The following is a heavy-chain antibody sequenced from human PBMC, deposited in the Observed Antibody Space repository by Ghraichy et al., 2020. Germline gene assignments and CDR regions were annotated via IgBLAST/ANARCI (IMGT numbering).Heavy chain of an antibody. CDR3: ASESLKPGFDC. CDR1: GLTFNTYW. CDR2: IKQDGSEK. V-gene: IGHV3-7*03. Sequence: GGSLRLSCAASGLTFNTYWMSWVRQAPGRGLEWVANIKQDGSEKYYVDSVKGRFTISRDTYKNSLYLQMNSLRVEDTAVYYCASESLKPGFDCWGQGTLVSVCS. J-gene: IGHJ4*02.